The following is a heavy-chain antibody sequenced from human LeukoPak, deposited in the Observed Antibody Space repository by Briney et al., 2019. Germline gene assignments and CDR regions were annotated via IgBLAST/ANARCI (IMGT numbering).Heavy chain of an antibody. CDR1: GGSISSYY. CDR3: ARLFEPAAFSDAFDI. J-gene: IGHJ3*02. Sequence: SETLSLTCTVSGGSISSYYWSWVRQPPGKGLEWIGYIYYSGSTNYNPSLKSRVTISVDTSKNQFSLKLSSVTAADTAVYYCARLFEPAAFSDAFDIWGQGTMVTVSS. D-gene: IGHD2-2*01. CDR2: IYYSGST. V-gene: IGHV4-59*08.